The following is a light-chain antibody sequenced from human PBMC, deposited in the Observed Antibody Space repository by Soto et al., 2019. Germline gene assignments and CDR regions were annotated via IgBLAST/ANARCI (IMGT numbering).Light chain of an antibody. V-gene: IGKV3-20*01. CDR1: QSLSNNY. CDR2: GAF. J-gene: IGKJ1*01. Sequence: EIVLTQSPGTLSLSPGERATLSCRASQSLSNNYLAWYQQKPGQAPRLLMYGAFSRTTGIPDRFSGRGSGTDFTLTISILEPEDSAVYYCQQYNRVPRTFGQGTKVEIK. CDR3: QQYNRVPRT.